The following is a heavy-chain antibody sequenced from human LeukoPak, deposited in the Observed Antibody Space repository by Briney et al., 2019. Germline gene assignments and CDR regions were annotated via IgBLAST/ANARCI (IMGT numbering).Heavy chain of an antibody. CDR3: ARDGSGGSCYEY. Sequence: ASVKVSCKASGGTFSSYAISWVRQAPGQGLEWMGGIIPIFGTANYAQKFQGRVTITADESTRTAYMELSSLRSEDTAVYYCARDGSGGSCYEYWGQGTLVTVSS. J-gene: IGHJ4*02. CDR2: IIPIFGTA. V-gene: IGHV1-69*13. CDR1: GGTFSSYA. D-gene: IGHD2-15*01.